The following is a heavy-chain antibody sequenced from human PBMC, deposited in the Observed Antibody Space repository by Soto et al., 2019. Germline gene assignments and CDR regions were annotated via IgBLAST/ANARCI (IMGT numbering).Heavy chain of an antibody. V-gene: IGHV4-39*01. CDR1: GGAINTNNYY. D-gene: IGHD2-2*01. Sequence: QLQLQESGPGPVKPSGTLSLTCTVSGGAINTNNYYWGWVRQPPGKGREWIGSVFYDGTTYYSPSLKSRGTISLATSRTKFSLKLNSVTAADTAVDYCARLVVVSPVANVWGQGTLVTVSS. CDR2: VFYDGTT. CDR3: ARLVVVSPVANV. J-gene: IGHJ4*02.